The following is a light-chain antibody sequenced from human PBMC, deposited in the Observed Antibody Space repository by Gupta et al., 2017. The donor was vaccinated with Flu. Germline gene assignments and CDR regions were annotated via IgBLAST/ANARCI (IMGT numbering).Light chain of an antibody. CDR1: QSISSN. J-gene: IGKJ4*01. Sequence: EVVMTQSPATLSVSPGERATLSCRASQSISSNLAWYQQKPGQAPRLLIYGASTRATGIPARFSGSGAGTEFTLTSSSLQSEDFEGYYCQQYNNWLFGGGTKVEIK. CDR2: GAS. CDR3: QQYNNWL. V-gene: IGKV3-15*01.